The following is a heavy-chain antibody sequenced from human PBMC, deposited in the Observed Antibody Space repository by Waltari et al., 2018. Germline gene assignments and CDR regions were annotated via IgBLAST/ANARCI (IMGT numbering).Heavy chain of an antibody. CDR2: IYYSGST. CDR1: GGSISSSSYY. CDR3: ARQGTDSIAVAVD. V-gene: IGHV4-39*01. J-gene: IGHJ4*02. D-gene: IGHD6-19*01. Sequence: QLQLQESGPGLVKPSETLSLTCSVSGGSISSSSYYWGWMRQPPGKGLEWIGSIYYSGSTYYNPSLKSRVTISVDTSKNQFSLKLSSVTAADTAVYYCARQGTDSIAVAVDWGQGTLVTVSS.